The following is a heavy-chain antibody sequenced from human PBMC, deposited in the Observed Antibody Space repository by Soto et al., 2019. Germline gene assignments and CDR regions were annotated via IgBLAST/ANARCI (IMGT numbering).Heavy chain of an antibody. CDR1: GFSISNI. D-gene: IGHD6-13*01. Sequence: GGSLRLSCSASGFSISNIMHWVRHAPGKGLESVSAISASGDNTYYADSVKGRFIISRDNSKNTLYLQVTSLRAEDTAVYYCVKDRFPGYHFDYWGLGTPVTVSS. V-gene: IGHV3-64D*06. CDR3: VKDRFPGYHFDY. J-gene: IGHJ4*02. CDR2: ISASGDNT.